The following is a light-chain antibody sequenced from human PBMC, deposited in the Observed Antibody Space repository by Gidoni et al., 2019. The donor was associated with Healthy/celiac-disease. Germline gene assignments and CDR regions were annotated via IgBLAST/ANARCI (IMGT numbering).Light chain of an antibody. Sequence: DSQMTQSPSTLSASVGDRVTITCRASQSISSWLAWYQQKPGKAPKLLIYKASSLESGVPSRFSGSGSGTEFTLTISSLQPDDFATYYCQAGVTFGGGTKVEIK. V-gene: IGKV1-5*03. CDR1: QSISSW. CDR2: KAS. CDR3: QAGVT. J-gene: IGKJ4*01.